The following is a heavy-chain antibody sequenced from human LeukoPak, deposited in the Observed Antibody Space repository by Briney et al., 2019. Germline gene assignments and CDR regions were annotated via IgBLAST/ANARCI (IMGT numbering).Heavy chain of an antibody. D-gene: IGHD1/OR15-1a*01. CDR1: GYTLTELS. J-gene: IGHJ3*02. CDR3: ATGTAPRNAFDI. Sequence: ASVKVSCKVSGYTLTELSMHWVRQAPGKGLEWMGGFDPEDGKTIYAQKFQGRVTMTEDTSTDTAYMELSSLRSEDTAVYYCATGTAPRNAFDIWGQGTMVTVSS. V-gene: IGHV1-24*01. CDR2: FDPEDGKT.